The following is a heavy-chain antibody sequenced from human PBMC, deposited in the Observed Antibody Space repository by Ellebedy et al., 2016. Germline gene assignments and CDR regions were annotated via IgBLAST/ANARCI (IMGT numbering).Heavy chain of an antibody. J-gene: IGHJ4*02. CDR3: AKTSGWGYGEN. CDR1: GYTFTTFI. CDR2: VNTFSGNT. Sequence: ASVKVSXXASGYTFTTFIITWVRQVPGQGLEWMGFVNTFSGNTKFAQKFQGRVSMTTDSSTHTAYMDLRSLRSDDTAMYYCAKTSGWGYGENWGQGTLVTVSS. D-gene: IGHD3-10*01. V-gene: IGHV1-18*04.